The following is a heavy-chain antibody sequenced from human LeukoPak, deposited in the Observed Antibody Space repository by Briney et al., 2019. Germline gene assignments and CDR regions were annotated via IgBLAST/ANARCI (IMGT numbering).Heavy chain of an antibody. Sequence: PGGSLRLSCAASGFTFSSYWMHWVRQAPGKGLVWVSRINSDGSSTSYADSVKGRFTNSRDNAKNTLYLQMNSLRAEDTAVYYCARVAGGDYDYVWGSYRSEIDYWGQGTLVTVSS. CDR3: ARVAGGDYDYVWGSYRSEIDY. D-gene: IGHD3-16*02. CDR1: GFTFSSYW. J-gene: IGHJ4*02. V-gene: IGHV3-74*01. CDR2: INSDGSST.